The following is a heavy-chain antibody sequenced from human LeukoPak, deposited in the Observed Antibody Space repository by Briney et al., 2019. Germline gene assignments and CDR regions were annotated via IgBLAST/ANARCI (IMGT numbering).Heavy chain of an antibody. J-gene: IGHJ5*02. Sequence: SETLSLTCAVSGYSISSGYYWGWVRQPPGKGLEWIGSIYRSGSTYYNPSLKSRVTISVDTSKNQFSLKLSSVTAADTAVYYCARAAAGRLAWFDPWGQGTLVTVSS. V-gene: IGHV4-38-2*01. D-gene: IGHD6-13*01. CDR3: ARAAAGRLAWFDP. CDR2: IYRSGST. CDR1: GYSISSGYY.